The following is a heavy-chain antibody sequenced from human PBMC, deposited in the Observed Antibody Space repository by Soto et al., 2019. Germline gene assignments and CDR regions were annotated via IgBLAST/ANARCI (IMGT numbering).Heavy chain of an antibody. CDR2: INHSGST. V-gene: IGHV4-34*01. CDR3: ARERHYYDSSGHQNAFDI. D-gene: IGHD3-22*01. J-gene: IGHJ3*02. Sequence: SETLSLTCAVYGGSFSGYYWSWIRQPPGKGLEWIGEINHSGSTNYNPSLKSRVTISVDTSKNQFSLKLSSVTAADTAVYYCARERHYYDSSGHQNAFDIWGQGTMVTVSS. CDR1: GGSFSGYY.